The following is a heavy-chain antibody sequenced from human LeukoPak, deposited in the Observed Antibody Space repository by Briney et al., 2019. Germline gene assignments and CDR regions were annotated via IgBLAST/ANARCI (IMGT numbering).Heavy chain of an antibody. CDR1: GFTFSSYA. V-gene: IGHV3-23*01. D-gene: IGHD6-19*01. Sequence: GGSLRLSCAASGFTFSSYAMSWVRQAPGKGLEWASPISGSGGSTYYADSVKGRFTISRDNSKNTLYLQMNSLRAEDTAVYYCANSGGSGWYGLGYFDYWGQGTLVTVSS. CDR3: ANSGGSGWYGLGYFDY. CDR2: ISGSGGST. J-gene: IGHJ4*02.